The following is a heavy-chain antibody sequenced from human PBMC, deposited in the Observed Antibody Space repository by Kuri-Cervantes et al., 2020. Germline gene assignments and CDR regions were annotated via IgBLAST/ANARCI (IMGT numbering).Heavy chain of an antibody. V-gene: IGHV3-30*19. CDR1: GFIFSNYG. CDR3: ARPAAQKRGDFDC. Sequence: GGSLRLSCEASGFIFSNYGMHWVRQAPGKGLEWVAVISYDGSNKYYADSVKGRFTISRDNSKNTLYLQMNSLRAEDTAVYYCARPAAQKRGDFDCWGQGTLVTVSS. D-gene: IGHD2-2*01. J-gene: IGHJ4*02. CDR2: ISYDGSNK.